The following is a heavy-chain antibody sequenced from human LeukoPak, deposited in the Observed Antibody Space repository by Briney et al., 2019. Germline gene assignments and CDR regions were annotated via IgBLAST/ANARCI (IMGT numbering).Heavy chain of an antibody. J-gene: IGHJ4*02. CDR3: ARVSGNLLIDY. D-gene: IGHD3-10*01. Sequence: SETLSLTCTVSGGSISSYYWSWIRQPRGKGLEWIGYIYYSGSTNYNPSLKSRVTISVDTSKNQFSLKLSSVTAADTAVYYCARVSGNLLIDYWGQGTLVTVSS. V-gene: IGHV4-59*01. CDR1: GGSISSYY. CDR2: IYYSGST.